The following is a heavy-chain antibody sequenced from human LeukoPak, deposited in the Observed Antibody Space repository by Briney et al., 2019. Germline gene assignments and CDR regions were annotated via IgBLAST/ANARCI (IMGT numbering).Heavy chain of an antibody. D-gene: IGHD3-3*01. CDR1: AYRFTTYW. CDR2: IYPGDSDT. J-gene: IGHJ4*02. Sequence: GESLKISCKGSAYRFTTYWIGWVRQMPGKGPEWMGIIYPGDSDTTYSPSFKGQVAISADKSIGTAYLQWSSLKASDTAMYYCASKKEEWGGFDYWGQGTLVTVSS. V-gene: IGHV5-51*01. CDR3: ASKKEEWGGFDY.